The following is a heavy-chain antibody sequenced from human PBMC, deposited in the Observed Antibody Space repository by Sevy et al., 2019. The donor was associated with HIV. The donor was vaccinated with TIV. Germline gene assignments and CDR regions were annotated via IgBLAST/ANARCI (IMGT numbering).Heavy chain of an antibody. CDR1: GFTFTNAW. J-gene: IGHJ5*02. V-gene: IGHV3-15*07. Sequence: GGSLRLSCAASGFTFTNAWMNWVRQVPGKGLEWVGRIKSETYSGTTDYAAPVKGRFTISRDDSDNTLYLQMHSIKNEDTAVYYRATDIGLQWELLGSRFFEPWGQGTLVTVSS. CDR2: IKSETYSGTT. D-gene: IGHD3-3*01. CDR3: ATDIGLQWELLGSRFFEP.